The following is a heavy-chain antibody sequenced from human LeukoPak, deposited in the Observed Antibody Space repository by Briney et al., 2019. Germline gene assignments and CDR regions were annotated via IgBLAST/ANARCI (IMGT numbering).Heavy chain of an antibody. J-gene: IGHJ6*04. CDR2: IWHDGSIK. Sequence: GGSLRLSCAASGFTFSTYGMHWVRQAPGKGLEWVAVIWHDGSIKYYADSVKGRVTISRDNSKNTPFLQMNSLRAEDTAVYYCARIGCTGNNCKPHSYYDMDVWGKGTTVTVSS. D-gene: IGHD2-8*02. CDR3: ARIGCTGNNCKPHSYYDMDV. CDR1: GFTFSTYG. V-gene: IGHV3-33*01.